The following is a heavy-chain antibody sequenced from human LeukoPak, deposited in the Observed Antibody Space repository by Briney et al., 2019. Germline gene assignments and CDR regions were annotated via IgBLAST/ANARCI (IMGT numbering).Heavy chain of an antibody. J-gene: IGHJ4*02. CDR2: TYYRSKWYN. V-gene: IGHV6-1*01. CDR3: ARGVHSYYFDN. D-gene: IGHD2-15*01. Sequence: SQTLSLTCAISGDSVSSDSAAWSWIRQSPSRGLEWLGRTYYRSKWYNDYAISVKSRITINPDTSKNQFSLQLNSVTPEDTAVYYCARGVHSYYFDNWGQGTLVTVSS. CDR1: GDSVSSDSAA.